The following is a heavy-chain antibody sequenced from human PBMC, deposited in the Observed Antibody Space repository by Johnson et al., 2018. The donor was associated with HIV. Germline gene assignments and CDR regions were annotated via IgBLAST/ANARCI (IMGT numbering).Heavy chain of an antibody. D-gene: IGHD6-19*01. CDR3: AKERRQSRAFDI. V-gene: IGHV3-30*04. CDR1: GFSFNDYA. CDR2: MSSDGSIT. Sequence: QVLLVESGGGVVQPGRSLRLSCSASGFSFNDYAMHWVRQAPGKGLEWVAVMSSDGSITYFADSVKGRFTISRDNSKNTLYLQMNSLRAEDTAVYYCAKERRQSRAFDIWGQGTMVTVSS. J-gene: IGHJ3*02.